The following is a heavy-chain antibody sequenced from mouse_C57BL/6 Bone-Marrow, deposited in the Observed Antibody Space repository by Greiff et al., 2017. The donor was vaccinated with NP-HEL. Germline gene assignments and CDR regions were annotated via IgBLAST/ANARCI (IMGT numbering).Heavy chain of an antibody. CDR1: GFPFSDYS. J-gene: IGHJ4*01. Sequence: EVKLVESEGGLVQPGSSMKLSCTASGFPFSDYSLAWVRPVPDKGLEWVATINYDGSSPYSLDSLKSRFIISRDNAKNILYLQMSSLKSEDTATYYCAREGGLRRRTYAMDYWGQGTSVTVSS. V-gene: IGHV5-16*01. CDR2: INYDGSSP. D-gene: IGHD2-4*01. CDR3: AREGGLRRRTYAMDY.